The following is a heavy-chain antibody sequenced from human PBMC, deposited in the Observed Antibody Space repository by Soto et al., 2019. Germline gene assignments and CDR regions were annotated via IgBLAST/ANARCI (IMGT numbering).Heavy chain of an antibody. V-gene: IGHV4-59*01. J-gene: IGHJ5*02. D-gene: IGHD2-2*01. CDR1: GGSISSYY. CDR3: ARFSRYQLLFEWFDP. CDR2: IYYSGST. Sequence: SETLSLTCTVSGGSISSYYWSWIRQPPGKGLEWIGYIYYSGSTNYNPSLKSRVTISVDTSKNQFSLKLSSVTAADTAVYYCARFSRYQLLFEWFDPWGQGTLVTVSS.